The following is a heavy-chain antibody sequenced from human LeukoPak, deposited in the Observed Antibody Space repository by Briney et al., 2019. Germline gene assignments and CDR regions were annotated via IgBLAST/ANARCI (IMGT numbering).Heavy chain of an antibody. J-gene: IGHJ4*02. V-gene: IGHV1-18*01. CDR2: ISTYNGHT. CDR1: GYTFTSYG. D-gene: IGHD1-1*01. Sequence: GASVKVSCKASGYTFTSYGVSWVRQAPGQGLEWMGWISTYNGHTNSAQKLQGRVTMTTDTSTSTVYMELRSLRSDDTAVYYCARGNSGTTPDYWGQGTLVTVSS. CDR3: ARGNSGTTPDY.